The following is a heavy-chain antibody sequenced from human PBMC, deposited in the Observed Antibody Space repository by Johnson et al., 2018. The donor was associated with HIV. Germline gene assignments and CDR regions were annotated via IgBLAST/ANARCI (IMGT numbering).Heavy chain of an antibody. Sequence: MQLVESGGGLVQPGRSLRLSCAASGFTFDDYVMSWVRHAPGKGLEWVSGINWNGGSTGYADSVKGRFTISRDNAKNTLHLQMNSLRAEDTAVYYCARAYTYGAFDIWGQGTTVTISS. CDR1: GFTFDDYV. J-gene: IGHJ3*02. D-gene: IGHD5-18*01. V-gene: IGHV3-20*04. CDR2: INWNGGST. CDR3: ARAYTYGAFDI.